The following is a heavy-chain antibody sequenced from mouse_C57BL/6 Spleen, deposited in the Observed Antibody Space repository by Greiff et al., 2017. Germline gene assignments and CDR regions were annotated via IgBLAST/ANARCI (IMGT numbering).Heavy chain of an antibody. Sequence: QVQLQQSGAELVRPGTSVKVSCKASGYAFTNYLIEWVKQRPGQGLEWIGVINPGSGGTNYNEKFKGKATLTADKSSSTAYMQLSSLTSEDSAVYFCARWHYYGRLAYWGQGTLVTVSA. CDR3: ARWHYYGRLAY. J-gene: IGHJ3*01. CDR2: INPGSGGT. V-gene: IGHV1-54*01. D-gene: IGHD1-2*01. CDR1: GYAFTNYL.